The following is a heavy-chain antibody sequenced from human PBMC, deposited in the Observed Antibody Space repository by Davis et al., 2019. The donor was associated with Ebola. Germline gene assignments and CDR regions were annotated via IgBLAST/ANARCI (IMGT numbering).Heavy chain of an antibody. CDR1: GFTLTSYW. V-gene: IGHV3-7*04. CDR3: AKDNGDSGGRAVVDY. J-gene: IGHJ4*02. Sequence: GESLKISCAASGFTLTSYWMSWVRQTPGKGLEWVANMKQDGSEKYYVDSVKGRFTISRDNAKNSLYLQMNSLRAEDTAVYHCAKDNGDSGGRAVVDYWGQGTLVTVSS. D-gene: IGHD6-19*01. CDR2: MKQDGSEK.